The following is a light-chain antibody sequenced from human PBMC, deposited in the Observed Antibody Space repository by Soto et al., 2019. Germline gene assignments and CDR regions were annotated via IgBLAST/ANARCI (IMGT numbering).Light chain of an antibody. V-gene: IGKV3-20*01. CDR1: QSLDGNY. J-gene: IGKJ4*02. Sequence: EIVLVQSPGTLSLSPGERATLCRSASQSLDGNYLAWYQEKPAQAPRLLIDGAATRATGTPDRFSASVSVRDFTLTISRLEPEDFAVYYCQQYGTSPPLAFGGGTKVEIK. CDR2: GAA. CDR3: QQYGTSPPLA.